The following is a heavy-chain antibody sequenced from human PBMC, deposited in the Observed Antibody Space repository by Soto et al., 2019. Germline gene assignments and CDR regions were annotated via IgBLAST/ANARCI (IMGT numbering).Heavy chain of an antibody. D-gene: IGHD5-12*01. CDR1: GFTFSSYG. J-gene: IGHJ4*02. Sequence: GGSLRLSCAASGFTFSSYGMHWVRQAPGKGLEWVAVISYDGSNKYYADSVKGRFTISRDNSKNTLYLQMNSLRAEDTAVYYCAKYVEMATKRPDYWGQGALVTVSS. CDR3: AKYVEMATKRPDY. V-gene: IGHV3-30*18. CDR2: ISYDGSNK.